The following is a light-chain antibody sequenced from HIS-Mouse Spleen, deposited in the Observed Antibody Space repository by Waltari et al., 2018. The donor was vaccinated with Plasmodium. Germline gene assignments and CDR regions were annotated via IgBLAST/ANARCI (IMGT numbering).Light chain of an antibody. V-gene: IGKV3-11*01. CDR2: DAS. J-gene: IGKJ4*01. CDR3: QQRSNWPRVLT. CDR1: QSVSSY. Sequence: EIVLTQSPATLSLSPGERATLSCRASQSVSSYLAWYQQKPGQAPRLLIYDASNRATGIPSRFSGSGSGTGGTLTCSRQEPEDFAVYYCQQRSNWPRVLTFGGGTKVEIK.